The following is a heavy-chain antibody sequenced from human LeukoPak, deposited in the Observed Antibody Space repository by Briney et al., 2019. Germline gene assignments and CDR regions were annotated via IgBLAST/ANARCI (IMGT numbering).Heavy chain of an antibody. CDR2: ISGSGGST. CDR3: ATHLITMVRGVITLYYFDY. J-gene: IGHJ4*02. Sequence: PRGSLRLSCAASGFTFSSYAMSWVRQAPGKGLEWVSAISGSGGSTYYADSVKGRFTISRDNSKNTLYLQMNSLRAEDTAVYYCATHLITMVRGVITLYYFDYWGQGTLVTVSS. V-gene: IGHV3-23*01. D-gene: IGHD3-10*01. CDR1: GFTFSSYA.